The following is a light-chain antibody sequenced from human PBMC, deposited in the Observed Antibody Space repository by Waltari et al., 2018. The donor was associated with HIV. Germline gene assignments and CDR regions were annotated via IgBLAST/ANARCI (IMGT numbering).Light chain of an antibody. Sequence: SYELTQPPSVSVSPGQTARITCSGDALPKQYAYWYQQRPGKAPVWWIYKDTARSSVIPDRFSGSSAGTTATLTIIGVQAQDEADYHCQSADSNASLWVFGGGTKLTVL. CDR2: KDT. J-gene: IGLJ3*02. V-gene: IGLV3-25*03. CDR1: ALPKQY. CDR3: QSADSNASLWV.